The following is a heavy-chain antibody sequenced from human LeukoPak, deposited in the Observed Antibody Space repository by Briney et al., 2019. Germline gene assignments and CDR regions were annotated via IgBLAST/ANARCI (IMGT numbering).Heavy chain of an antibody. J-gene: IGHJ3*02. D-gene: IGHD3-22*01. V-gene: IGHV4-30-4*08. CDR3: ARYRDSSGYRDDAFDI. Sequence: SQTLSLTCTVSGGSISSGDYYWRWIRQPPGKGLEWIGYIYYSGSTYYNPSLKSRFTISVDTSKNQFSLKLSSVTAADTAVYYCARYRDSSGYRDDAFDIWGQGTMVTVSS. CDR1: GGSISSGDYY. CDR2: IYYSGST.